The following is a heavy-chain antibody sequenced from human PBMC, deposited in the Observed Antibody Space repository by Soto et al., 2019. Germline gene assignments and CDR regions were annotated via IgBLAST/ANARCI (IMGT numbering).Heavy chain of an antibody. D-gene: IGHD3-16*01. V-gene: IGHV4-30-4*01. CDR2: IYYSGRS. J-gene: IGHJ4*02. CDR3: ARGGGFDS. CDR1: GDSISSGDNY. Sequence: QLQESGPGLVKPSQTLSLTCTVSGDSISSGDNYWSWIRQPPGKGLEWIGYIYYSGRSYYKPSLKSRVTMSVDTSKNQFSLTLTSVTAADTAVYYCARGGGFDSWGRGTLFTVAS.